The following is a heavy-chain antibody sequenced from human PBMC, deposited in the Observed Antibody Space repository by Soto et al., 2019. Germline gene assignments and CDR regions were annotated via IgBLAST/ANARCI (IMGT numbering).Heavy chain of an antibody. J-gene: IGHJ3*02. D-gene: IGHD6-19*01. V-gene: IGHV4-61*01. CDR2: IYYSGST. CDR3: ARVIHSSGWYDAFDI. CDR1: GGSVSSGSYY. Sequence: QVQLQESGPGLVKPSETLSLTCTVSGGSVSSGSYYWSWIRQPPGKGLEWIGYIYYSGSTNYTPSLKSRVTISVDTSKNQFSLKLSSVTAADTAVYYCARVIHSSGWYDAFDIWGQGTMVTVSS.